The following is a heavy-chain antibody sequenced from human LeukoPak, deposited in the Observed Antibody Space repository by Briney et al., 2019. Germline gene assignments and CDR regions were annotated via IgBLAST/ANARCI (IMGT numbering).Heavy chain of an antibody. V-gene: IGHV4-59*01. CDR2: IYYSGST. D-gene: IGHD3-9*01. CDR3: ASAYYDILTGYPSYGMDV. J-gene: IGHJ6*02. CDR1: GGSISSYY. Sequence: SETLSLTCTVSGGSISSYYWSWIRQPPGKGLEWIGYIYYSGSTNYNPSLKSRATISVDTSKNQFSLKLSSVTAADTAVYYCASAYYDILTGYPSYGMDVWGQGTTVTVSS.